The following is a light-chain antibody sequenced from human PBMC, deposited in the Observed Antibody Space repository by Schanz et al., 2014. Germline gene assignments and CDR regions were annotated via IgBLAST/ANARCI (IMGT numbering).Light chain of an antibody. CDR3: CSYAGSYVV. CDR2: DVD. Sequence: QSVLTQPRSVSGSPGQSVTISCTGSSSDVGRYNYVSWYQQHPGKAPKVIIHDVDKRPSGVPDRFSGSKSGNTASLTISGLQAEDEADFYCCSYAGSYVVFGGGTKLTVL. J-gene: IGLJ2*01. CDR1: SSDVGRYNY. V-gene: IGLV2-11*01.